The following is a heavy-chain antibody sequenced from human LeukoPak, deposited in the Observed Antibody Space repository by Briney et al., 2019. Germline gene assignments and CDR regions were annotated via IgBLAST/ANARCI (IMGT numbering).Heavy chain of an antibody. J-gene: IGHJ4*02. D-gene: IGHD6-19*01. CDR1: GFTVSSNY. Sequence: PGGSLRLSCAASGFTVSSNYMSWVRQAPGKGLEWVSVIYSGDSTYYADSVKGRFTISRDNSKNTLYLQMNSLRADDTAVYYCARYFSGWSWGYWGQGTLVTVSS. CDR3: ARYFSGWSWGY. CDR2: IYSGDST. V-gene: IGHV3-53*01.